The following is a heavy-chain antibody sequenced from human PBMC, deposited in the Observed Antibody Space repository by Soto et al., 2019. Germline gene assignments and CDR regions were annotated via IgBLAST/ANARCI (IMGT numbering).Heavy chain of an antibody. D-gene: IGHD5-12*01. CDR2: ISGSGGST. Sequence: GESLKISCAASGFTFSSYAMSWVRQAPGKGLEWVSAISGSGGSTYYAGSVKGRFTISRDNSKNTLYLQMNSLRAEDTAVYYCAKAGYSGYSPVSFFDYWGQGTLVTV. V-gene: IGHV3-23*01. CDR1: GFTFSSYA. CDR3: AKAGYSGYSPVSFFDY. J-gene: IGHJ4*02.